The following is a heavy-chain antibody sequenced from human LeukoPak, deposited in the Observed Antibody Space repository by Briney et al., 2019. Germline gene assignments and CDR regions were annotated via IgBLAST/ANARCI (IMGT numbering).Heavy chain of an antibody. Sequence: SETLSLTCTVSGGSISSGGYYWSWIRQHPGKGLEWIGYIYYSGSTYYNPSLKSRVTISVDTSKNQFSLKLSSVTAADTAVYYCAREPGLEQLVHRTRVHAFDIWGQGTMVTVSS. CDR1: GGSISSGGYY. J-gene: IGHJ3*02. CDR2: IYYSGST. CDR3: AREPGLEQLVHRTRVHAFDI. D-gene: IGHD6-13*01. V-gene: IGHV4-31*03.